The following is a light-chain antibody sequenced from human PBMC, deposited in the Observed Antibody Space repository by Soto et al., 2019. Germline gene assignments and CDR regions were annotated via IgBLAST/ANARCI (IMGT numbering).Light chain of an antibody. V-gene: IGKV3-15*01. CDR3: QQRSNRLT. CDR2: GAS. Sequence: EVVMTQSPATLSVSPGERATLSCRASQSVRNNLAWYQQKPGQAPSLLIYGASTRATGIPARFSGSGSGTEFTLTISSLQSEDSAVYYCQQRSNRLTFGGGTKVDIK. CDR1: QSVRNN. J-gene: IGKJ4*01.